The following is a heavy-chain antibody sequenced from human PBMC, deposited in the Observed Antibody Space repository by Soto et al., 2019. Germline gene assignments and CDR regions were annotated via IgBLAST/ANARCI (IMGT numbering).Heavy chain of an antibody. CDR3: ARDEISVLRYFDWFSKAWFDP. CDR1: GYTFTSCD. V-gene: IGHV1-8*01. D-gene: IGHD3-9*01. J-gene: IGHJ5*02. CDR2: MNPNSGNT. Sequence: ASVKVSCKASGYTFTSCDINWVRQATGQGLEWMGWMNPNSGNTGYAQKFQGRVTMTRNTSISTAYMELSSLRSEDTAVYYCARDEISVLRYFDWFSKAWFDPWGQGTLVTVSS.